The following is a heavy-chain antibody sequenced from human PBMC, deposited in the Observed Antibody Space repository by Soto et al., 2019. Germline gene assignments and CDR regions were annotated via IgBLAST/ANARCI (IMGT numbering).Heavy chain of an antibody. CDR3: ARDRHIRRYWSGYSNYYYYYYGMDV. D-gene: IGHD3-3*01. Sequence: GASVKVSCKASGYTFTGYYMHWVRQAPGQGLEWMGWINPNSGGTNYAQKFQGWVTMTRDTSISTAYMELSRLRSDDTAVYYCARDRHIRRYWSGYSNYYYYYYGMDVWGQGTTVTVSS. V-gene: IGHV1-2*04. CDR1: GYTFTGYY. J-gene: IGHJ6*02. CDR2: INPNSGGT.